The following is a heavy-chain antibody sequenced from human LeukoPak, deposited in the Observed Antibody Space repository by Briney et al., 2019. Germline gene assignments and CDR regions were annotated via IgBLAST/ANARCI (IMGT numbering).Heavy chain of an antibody. CDR1: GFTFSSYS. CDR3: ARDLTVTGIFDY. Sequence: GGSLRLSCGASGFTFSSYSMNWVRQAPGKGLERVSYISGDSTTVYYADSVRGRFTISRDTAKRSLYLQMNSLRAEDTAVYYCARDLTVTGIFDYWGQGTLVTVSS. D-gene: IGHD4-17*01. V-gene: IGHV3-48*01. CDR2: ISGDSTTV. J-gene: IGHJ4*02.